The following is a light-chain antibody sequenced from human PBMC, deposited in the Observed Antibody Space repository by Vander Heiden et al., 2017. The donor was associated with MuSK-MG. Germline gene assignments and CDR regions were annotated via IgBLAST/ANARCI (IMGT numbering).Light chain of an antibody. Sequence: DIVMTQSPDSLAVSLGERATINCKSSQSVLYSSNNKNYLAWYQQKPGQPPKLLIYWASTRQSGVPDRFSGSDSGTDFTLTISSLQAEDVAVYYCQQDDNTPITFGQGTLLEIK. V-gene: IGKV4-1*01. CDR2: WAS. J-gene: IGKJ5*01. CDR3: QQDDNTPIT. CDR1: QSVLYSSNNKNY.